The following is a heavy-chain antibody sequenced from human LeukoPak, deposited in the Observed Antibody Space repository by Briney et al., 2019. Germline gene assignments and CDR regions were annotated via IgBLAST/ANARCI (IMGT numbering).Heavy chain of an antibody. Sequence: ASVKVSCKASGYTFTSYYMHWVRQAPGQGLEWMGIINPSGGSTSYAQRFQGRVTMTRDTSTSTVYMELSSLRSEDTAVYYCARGFRRAAAGPRGNWFDPWGQGTLVTVSS. J-gene: IGHJ5*02. CDR3: ARGFRRAAAGPRGNWFDP. D-gene: IGHD6-13*01. V-gene: IGHV1-46*01. CDR2: INPSGGST. CDR1: GYTFTSYY.